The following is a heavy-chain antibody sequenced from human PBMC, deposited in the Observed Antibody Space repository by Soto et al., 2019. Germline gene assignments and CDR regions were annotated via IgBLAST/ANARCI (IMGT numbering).Heavy chain of an antibody. CDR1: GYTFSNYC. CDR2: ISLYSDGT. V-gene: IGHV1-18*01. J-gene: IGHJ5*02. CDR3: ARVVPGAEAWCGP. D-gene: IGHD2-2*01. Sequence: ASVKVSCKTSGYTFSNYCITWVRQAPGQPLEWLGWISLYSDGTNYAQKFQGRVSMTTDTSTTTAYMELRSLRSDDTAVYYCARVVPGAEAWCGPWGQGTLVTVSS.